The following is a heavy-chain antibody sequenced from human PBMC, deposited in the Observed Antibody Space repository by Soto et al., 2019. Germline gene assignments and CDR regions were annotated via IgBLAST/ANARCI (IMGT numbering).Heavy chain of an antibody. CDR1: GFTFWSYA. D-gene: IGHD3-22*01. J-gene: IGHJ6*02. CDR3: ARDWYYYDSSGYYFYYYYGMDV. V-gene: IGHV3-30-3*01. Sequence: GGSLRLSCAASGFTFWSYAMPWVRQAPGRGLEGVAVISYDGSNKYYADSVKGRFTISRDNSKNTLYLQMNSLRAEDTAVYYCARDWYYYDSSGYYFYYYYGMDVWGQGTTVTRLL. CDR2: ISYDGSNK.